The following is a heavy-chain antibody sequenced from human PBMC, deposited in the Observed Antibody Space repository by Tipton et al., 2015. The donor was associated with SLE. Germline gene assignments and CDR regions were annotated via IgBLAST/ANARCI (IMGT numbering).Heavy chain of an antibody. V-gene: IGHV4-34*01. J-gene: IGHJ4*02. CDR3: ARTTLYYFDY. CDR1: GGSFNVHY. CDR2: IDHSRTT. D-gene: IGHD1-1*01. Sequence: TLSLTCAVYGGSFNVHYWTWSWIRQPPGKGLEWIGEIDHSRTTNYNPSLKSRVTISRDTSRNQFSLRLNSVTAADTAVYYCARTTLYYFDYWGQGTLVTVSS.